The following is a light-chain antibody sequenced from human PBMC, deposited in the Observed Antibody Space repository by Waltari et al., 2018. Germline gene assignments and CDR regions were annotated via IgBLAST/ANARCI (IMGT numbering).Light chain of an antibody. CDR1: QDIRNY. J-gene: IGKJ4*01. V-gene: IGKV1-33*01. CDR2: DAS. Sequence: DIQMTQSPSSLSASVGDRVTITCQASQDIRNYVNWYRQKPGDAPKLPIYDASNLETGVPSRFSGGGSGTHFAFTISSLQPEDIATYFCQQYDSLPLTFGGGTKVEIK. CDR3: QQYDSLPLT.